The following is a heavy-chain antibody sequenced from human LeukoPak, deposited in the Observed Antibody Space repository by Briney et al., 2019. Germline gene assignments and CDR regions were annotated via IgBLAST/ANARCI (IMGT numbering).Heavy chain of an antibody. CDR3: ARLLAPDYDILTGYRD. CDR1: GGTFSSYA. J-gene: IGHJ4*02. CDR2: IIPIFGTA. Sequence: SVKVSCKASGGTFSSYAISWVRQAPGRGLEWMGGIIPIFGTANYAQKFQGRVTITADKSTSTAYMELSSLRSEDTAVYYCARLLAPDYDILTGYRDWGQGTLVTVSS. V-gene: IGHV1-69*06. D-gene: IGHD3-9*01.